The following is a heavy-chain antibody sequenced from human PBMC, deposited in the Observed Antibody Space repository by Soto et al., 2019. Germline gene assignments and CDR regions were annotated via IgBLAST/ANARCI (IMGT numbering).Heavy chain of an antibody. V-gene: IGHV3-23*01. D-gene: IGHD2-15*01. CDR2: ISGSGGST. CDR1: GFTFSSYA. J-gene: IGHJ4*02. CDR3: AKDPNIVVVVAAIPFGFDY. Sequence: GGSLRLSCAASGFTFSSYAMSWVRQAPGKGLEWVSAISGSGGSTYYADSVKGRFTISRDNSKNTLYLQMNSLRAEDTAVYYCAKDPNIVVVVAAIPFGFDYWGQGTLVTVS.